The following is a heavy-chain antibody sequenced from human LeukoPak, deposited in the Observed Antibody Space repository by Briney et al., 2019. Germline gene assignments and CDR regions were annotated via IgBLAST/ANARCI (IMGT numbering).Heavy chain of an antibody. CDR1: GYTFTSYG. V-gene: IGHV1-18*01. CDR3: ARHTKMHYYGSGSYKP. J-gene: IGHJ5*02. D-gene: IGHD3-10*01. CDR2: ISAYNGNT. Sequence: ASVKVSCKASGYTFTSYGISWVRQAPGQGLEWMGWISAYNGNTNYAQKLQGRVTMTTDTSTSTAYMELRSLRSDDTAVYYCARHTKMHYYGSGSYKPWGQGTLVTVSS.